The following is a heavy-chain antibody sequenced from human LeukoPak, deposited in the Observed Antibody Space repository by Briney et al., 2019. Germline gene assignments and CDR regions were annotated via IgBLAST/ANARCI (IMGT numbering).Heavy chain of an antibody. CDR1: GYTFTSYG. CDR3: ARDYDILTGYYKGLYP. V-gene: IGHV1-18*01. J-gene: IGHJ5*02. Sequence: ASVKVSCKASGYTFTSYGISWVRQAPGQGPEWMGWISAYNGNTNYAQKLQGRVTMTTDTSTSTAYMELRSLRSDDTAVYYCARDYDILTGYYKGLYPWGQGTLVTVSS. CDR2: ISAYNGNT. D-gene: IGHD3-9*01.